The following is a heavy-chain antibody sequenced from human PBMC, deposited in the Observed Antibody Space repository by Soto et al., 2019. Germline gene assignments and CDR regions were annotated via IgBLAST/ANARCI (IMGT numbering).Heavy chain of an antibody. CDR2: IYPLDSET. J-gene: IGHJ4*02. D-gene: IGHD6-6*01. V-gene: IGHV5-51*03. CDR1: GYSFTNYW. CDR3: ARRFSSSSESDY. Sequence: EVQLVQSGAEVKKPGESLKISCKGSGYSFTNYWIGWVRQMPGGGLEWMGIIYPLDSETRYSPSFQGQVTLSADRSINTAYLQWTSLQASETGMYFCARRFSSSSESDYWGQGTLVTVSS.